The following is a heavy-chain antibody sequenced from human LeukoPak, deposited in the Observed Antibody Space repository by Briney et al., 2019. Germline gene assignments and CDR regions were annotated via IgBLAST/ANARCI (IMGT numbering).Heavy chain of an antibody. J-gene: IGHJ4*02. CDR1: GFTFGSYW. Sequence: QSGGSLRLSCAASGFTFGSYWMHWVRQAPGKGLVRVSRINSDGSSTTYADSVKGRFTISRDNAKNTLYLQMNSLRAEDTAVYYCARGGIEVAGYVEFWGQGTLATVSS. V-gene: IGHV3-74*01. CDR2: INSDGSST. CDR3: ARGGIEVAGYVEF. D-gene: IGHD6-19*01.